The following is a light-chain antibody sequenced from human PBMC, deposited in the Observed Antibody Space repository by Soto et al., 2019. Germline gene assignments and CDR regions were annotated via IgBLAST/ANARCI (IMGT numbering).Light chain of an antibody. V-gene: IGLV2-14*01. CDR2: EVS. CDR1: SSDVGNYKY. Sequence: QSALTQPASVSGSPGQSITISCTGTSSDVGNYKYVSWYQQHPGKAPKLMIYEVSNRPSGVSNRFSGSKSGNTASLTISGLQAEDETDYYCFSYTSSCNYVFGTGTKVTVL. CDR3: FSYTSSCNYV. J-gene: IGLJ1*01.